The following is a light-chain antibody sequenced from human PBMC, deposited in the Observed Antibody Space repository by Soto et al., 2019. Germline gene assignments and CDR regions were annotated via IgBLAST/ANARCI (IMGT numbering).Light chain of an antibody. CDR3: HQYGSAPT. J-gene: IGKJ1*01. Sequence: EIVLTQSPGTLSLSPGERATLSCRASQSLSSSYLAWYQQKPGQAPRLLIHGTSTRATGIPDRFSGSGSGTDFTLIISRLEPEDFAVYYCHQYGSAPTFGQGTKVEIK. CDR1: QSLSSSY. CDR2: GTS. V-gene: IGKV3-20*01.